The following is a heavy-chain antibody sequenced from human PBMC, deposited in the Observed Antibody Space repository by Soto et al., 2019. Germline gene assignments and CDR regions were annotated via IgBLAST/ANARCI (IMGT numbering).Heavy chain of an antibody. D-gene: IGHD2-21*01. CDR2: ISAYNGNT. Sequence: ASVKVSCKASGYTFTSYGISWVRQAPGQGLEWMGWISAYNGNTNYAQKLQGRVTMTTDTSTSTAYMELRSLRSDDTAVYYCASVGVMATIGYYYYCYMDVWGKGTTVTV. J-gene: IGHJ6*03. V-gene: IGHV1-18*01. CDR3: ASVGVMATIGYYYYCYMDV. CDR1: GYTFTSYG.